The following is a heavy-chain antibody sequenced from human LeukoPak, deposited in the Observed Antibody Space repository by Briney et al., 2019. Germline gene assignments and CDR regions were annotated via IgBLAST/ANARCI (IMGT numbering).Heavy chain of an antibody. D-gene: IGHD6-6*01. V-gene: IGHV4-39*01. CDR2: IYYSGST. CDR3: ARLSSIAARGPFDY. Sequence: PSETLSLTCAVSGGSISSSSYYWGWIRQPPGKGLEWIGSIYYSGSTYYNPSLKSRVTISVDTSKNQFSLKLSSVTAADTAVYYCARLSSIAARGPFDYWGQGTLVTVSP. CDR1: GGSISSSSYY. J-gene: IGHJ4*02.